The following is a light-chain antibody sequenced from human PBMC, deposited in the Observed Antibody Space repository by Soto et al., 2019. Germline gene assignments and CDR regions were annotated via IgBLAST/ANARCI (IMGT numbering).Light chain of an antibody. CDR1: SSDVGGYNY. Sequence: QSALTQPRSVSGSPGQSVTISCTGTSSDVGGYNYVSWYQKHPGKAPKLLIYDVTKRPSGVPDRFSGSKSGNTASLTISGLQADDDADYYCCSSAGTSTLVFGGGTKLTVL. CDR2: DVT. V-gene: IGLV2-11*01. CDR3: CSSAGTSTLV. J-gene: IGLJ3*02.